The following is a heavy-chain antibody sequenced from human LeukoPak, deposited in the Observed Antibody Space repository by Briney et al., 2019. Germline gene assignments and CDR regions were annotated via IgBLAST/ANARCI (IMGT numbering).Heavy chain of an antibody. CDR3: ARADIVVVPAALDY. V-gene: IGHV3-30*01. Sequence: PGGSLRLSCAASGFTFSSYAMHWVRQAPGKGLERVAVISYDGSNKYYADSVKGRFTISRDNSKNTLYLQMNSLRAEDTAVYYCARADIVVVPAALDYWGQGTLVTVSS. J-gene: IGHJ4*02. CDR2: ISYDGSNK. D-gene: IGHD2-2*01. CDR1: GFTFSSYA.